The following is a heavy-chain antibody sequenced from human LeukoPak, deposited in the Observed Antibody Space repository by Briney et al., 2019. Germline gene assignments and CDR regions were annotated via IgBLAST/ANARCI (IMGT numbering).Heavy chain of an antibody. V-gene: IGHV3-33*01. D-gene: IGHD5-12*01. CDR3: ARINVDIVATAKQQYYFDH. CDR2: IWYDGSNK. J-gene: IGHJ4*02. Sequence: PGGSLRLSCAASGFTFSSYGMHWVRQAPGKGLEWVAVIWYDGSNKYYADSVKGRFTISRDNSKNTLYLQMNSLRAEDTAVYYCARINVDIVATAKQQYYFDHWGQGTLVTVSS. CDR1: GFTFSSYG.